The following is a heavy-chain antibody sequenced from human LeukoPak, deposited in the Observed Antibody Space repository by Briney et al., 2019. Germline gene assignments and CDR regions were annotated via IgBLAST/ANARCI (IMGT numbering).Heavy chain of an antibody. V-gene: IGHV3-21*01. D-gene: IGHD6-19*01. Sequence: TGGSLRLSCAASGFTFSSYSMNWVRQAPGKGLEWVSSISSSSSYIYYADSVKGRFTISRDNAKNSLYLQMNSLRAEDTAVYYCARDPYSREQWLVADYYYYYMDVWGKGTTVTVSS. CDR3: ARDPYSREQWLVADYYYYYMDV. CDR1: GFTFSSYS. CDR2: ISSSSSYI. J-gene: IGHJ6*03.